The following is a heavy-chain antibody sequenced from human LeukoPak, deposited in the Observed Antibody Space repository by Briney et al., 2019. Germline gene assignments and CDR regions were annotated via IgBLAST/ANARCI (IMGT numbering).Heavy chain of an antibody. CDR1: GFTFSSYG. Sequence: PGGSLRLSCAASGFTFSSYGMHWVRQAPGKGLEWVSYISSSGSTIYYADSVKGRFTISRDNAKNSLYLQMNSLRAEDTAVYYCARGGLFGVVANNWFDPWGQGTLVTVSS. D-gene: IGHD3-3*01. J-gene: IGHJ5*02. CDR3: ARGGLFGVVANNWFDP. CDR2: ISSSGSTI. V-gene: IGHV3-48*04.